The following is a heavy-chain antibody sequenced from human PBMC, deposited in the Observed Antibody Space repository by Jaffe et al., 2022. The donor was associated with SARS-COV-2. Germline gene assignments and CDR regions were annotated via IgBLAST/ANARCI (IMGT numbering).Heavy chain of an antibody. J-gene: IGHJ6*02. V-gene: IGHV4-59*01. CDR3: ARALYDSSGYYYYGMDV. CDR2: IYYSGST. Sequence: QVQLQESGPGLVKPSETLSLTCTVSGGSISSYYWSWIRQPPGKGLEWIGYIYYSGSTNYNPSLKSRVTISVDTSKNQFSLKLSSVTAADTAVYYCARALYDSSGYYYYGMDVWGQGTTVTVSS. D-gene: IGHD3-22*01. CDR1: GGSISSYY.